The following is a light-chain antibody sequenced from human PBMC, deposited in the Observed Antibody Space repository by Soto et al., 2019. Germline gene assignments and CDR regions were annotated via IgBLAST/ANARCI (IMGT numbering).Light chain of an antibody. J-gene: IGKJ2*01. CDR3: QQSYSTPMYT. V-gene: IGKV1-39*01. CDR1: QSISSY. Sequence: DIQMTQSPSSLSASVGDRVTITCRASQSISSYLNWYQQKPGKAPKLLIYAASSLQSGVPSRFSGSGSGTHFTLTISSLQPEDFATYYCQQSYSTPMYTFGQRTKLEIK. CDR2: AAS.